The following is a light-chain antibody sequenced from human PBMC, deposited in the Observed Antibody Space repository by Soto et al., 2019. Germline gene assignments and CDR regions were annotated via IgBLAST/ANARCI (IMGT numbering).Light chain of an antibody. CDR3: QHYNSYSEA. Sequence: DIQMTQSPSTLSRSVGDRVTITCRASQTISSWLAWYQQKPGKAPKLLIYKASTLKSGVPSRFSGSGSGTELTLTNSSLQSDDFATYYCQHYNSYSEAFGLGTKVELK. J-gene: IGKJ1*01. V-gene: IGKV1-5*03. CDR2: KAS. CDR1: QTISSW.